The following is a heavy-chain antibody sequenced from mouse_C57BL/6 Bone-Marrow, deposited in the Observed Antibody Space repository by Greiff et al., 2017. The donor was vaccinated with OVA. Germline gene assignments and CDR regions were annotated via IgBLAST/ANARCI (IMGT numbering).Heavy chain of an antibody. D-gene: IGHD1-1*01. V-gene: IGHV1-4*01. CDR1: GYTFTSYT. J-gene: IGHJ1*03. CDR2: INPSSGYT. CDR3: ARTPNYYGSSLYFDV. Sequence: QVQLQQSGAELARPGASVKMSCKASGYTFTSYTMHWVKQRPGQGLEWIGYINPSSGYTKYNQKFKDKATLTADKSSSTAYMQLSSLTSDDSAVYYCARTPNYYGSSLYFDVWGTGTTVTVSS.